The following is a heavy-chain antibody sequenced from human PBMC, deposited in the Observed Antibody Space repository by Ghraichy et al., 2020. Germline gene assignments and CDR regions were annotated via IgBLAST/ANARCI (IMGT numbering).Heavy chain of an antibody. Sequence: GGSLRLSCAASGFTFSSYWMSWVRQAPGKGLEWVANIKQAGSEKYYVDSVKGRFTISRDNAKNSLYLQMNSLRAEDTAVYYCARGDYYYGSGSYYTPDYWGQGTLVTVSS. CDR2: IKQAGSEK. CDR1: GFTFSSYW. CDR3: ARGDYYYGSGSYYTPDY. D-gene: IGHD3-10*01. V-gene: IGHV3-7*03. J-gene: IGHJ4*02.